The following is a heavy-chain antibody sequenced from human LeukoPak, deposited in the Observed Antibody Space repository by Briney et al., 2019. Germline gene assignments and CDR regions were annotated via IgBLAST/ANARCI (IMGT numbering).Heavy chain of an antibody. CDR1: GYTFTSYG. CDR3: ARLYCSSTSCQYPFDY. V-gene: IGHV1-18*01. D-gene: IGHD2-2*01. CDR2: ISAYNGNT. Sequence: ASVKVSCKASGYTFTSYGISWVRQAPGQGLEWMGWISAYNGNTNYAQKLQGRVTMTTDTSTGTAYIELRSLRSDDTAVYYCARLYCSSTSCQYPFDYWGQGTLVTVSS. J-gene: IGHJ4*02.